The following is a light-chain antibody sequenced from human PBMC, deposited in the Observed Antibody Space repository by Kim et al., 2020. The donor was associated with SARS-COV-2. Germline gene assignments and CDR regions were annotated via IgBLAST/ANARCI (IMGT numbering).Light chain of an antibody. Sequence: SATVGDRLTITCRASQSISSYLNWYQQKPGKAPKLLIYAASSLQSGVPSRFSGSGSRTDFTLTISSLQPEDFATYYCQQSYSTPYTFGQGTKLEI. CDR3: QQSYSTPYT. CDR1: QSISSY. CDR2: AAS. V-gene: IGKV1-39*01. J-gene: IGKJ2*01.